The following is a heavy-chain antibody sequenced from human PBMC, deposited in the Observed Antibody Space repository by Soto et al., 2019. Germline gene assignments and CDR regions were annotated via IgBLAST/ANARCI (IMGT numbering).Heavy chain of an antibody. J-gene: IGHJ6*03. D-gene: IGHD3-3*01. CDR2: MNPNSGNT. CDR1: GYTFTSYD. Sequence: ASVKVSCKASGYTFTSYDINWVRQATGQGLEWMGWMNPNSGNTGYAQKFQGRVTMTGNTSISTAYMELSSLRSEDTAVYYCARGPGITIFGVVHYYYYMDVWGKGTTVTVSS. CDR3: ARGPGITIFGVVHYYYYMDV. V-gene: IGHV1-8*01.